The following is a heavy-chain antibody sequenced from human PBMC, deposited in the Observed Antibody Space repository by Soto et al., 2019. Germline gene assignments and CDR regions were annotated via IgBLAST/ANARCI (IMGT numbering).Heavy chain of an antibody. CDR2: FDPEDGET. Sequence: ASVKVSCKVSGYTLTELSMHWVRQAPGKGLEWMGGFDPEDGETIYAQKFQGRVTMTEDTSTDTAYMELSSLRSEDTAVYYCATAAYSSSWSSFDYWGQGTLVTVSS. J-gene: IGHJ4*02. D-gene: IGHD6-13*01. CDR3: ATAAYSSSWSSFDY. CDR1: GYTLTELS. V-gene: IGHV1-24*01.